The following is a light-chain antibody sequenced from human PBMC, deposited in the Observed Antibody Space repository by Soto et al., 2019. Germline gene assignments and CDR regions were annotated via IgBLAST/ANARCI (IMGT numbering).Light chain of an antibody. J-gene: IGKJ4*01. CDR2: GAS. CDR3: QQYGNS. Sequence: EIVLTQSPGTLSLSPGERATLSCRASQSVSSSYFAWYQQKPGQAPRRLIYGASSRATGIPDRFSGSGSGTDSALTISRREPDDCAVYYCQQYGNSFGGGIKVDIK. V-gene: IGKV3-20*01. CDR1: QSVSSSY.